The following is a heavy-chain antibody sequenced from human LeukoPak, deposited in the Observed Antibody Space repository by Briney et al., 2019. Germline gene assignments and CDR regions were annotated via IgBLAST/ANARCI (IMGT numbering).Heavy chain of an antibody. CDR1: GFTFRNYA. Sequence: GGSLRLSCAASGFTFRNYAMNWVCQAPGKGLEWVTTISGGGDTTYYADSVNGRFTISRDDSRSTLYLQMNSLRAEDAAKYYCAKWEAGVATICGGRYYWGQGTVVTVS. J-gene: IGHJ4*02. D-gene: IGHD5-12*01. CDR2: ISGGGDTT. V-gene: IGHV3-23*01. CDR3: AKWEAGVATICGGRYY.